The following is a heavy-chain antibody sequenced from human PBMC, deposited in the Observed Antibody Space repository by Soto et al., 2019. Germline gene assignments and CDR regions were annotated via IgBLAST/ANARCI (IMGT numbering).Heavy chain of an antibody. CDR1: GFTLSSYA. V-gene: IGHV3-23*01. CDR3: AKAGYCVSTSCYFPFDY. CDR2: FSGTGGYT. D-gene: IGHD2-2*01. J-gene: IGHJ4*02. Sequence: PGGSLRLSCAASGFTLSSYAMSWVRQAPGKGLEWVSTFSGTGGYTYYADSVKGRFTISRDNSKNTLYLQMNSLRAEDAAVYSCAKAGYCVSTSCYFPFDYWGQGTLVTVSS.